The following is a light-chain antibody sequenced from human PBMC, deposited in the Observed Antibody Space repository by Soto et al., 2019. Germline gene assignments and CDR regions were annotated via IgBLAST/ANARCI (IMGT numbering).Light chain of an antibody. CDR1: RSDVGGYNY. CDR2: DVS. V-gene: IGLV2-14*01. J-gene: IGLJ2*01. CDR3: SSYTSISTHVV. Sequence: QSALTEPASVSGSPGQSVTISCTGTRSDVGGYNYVSWYQQHPGKAPKLMIYDVSNRPSGVSNRFSGSKSGNTASLTISGLQSEDEADYYCSSYTSISTHVVFGGGTKVTVL.